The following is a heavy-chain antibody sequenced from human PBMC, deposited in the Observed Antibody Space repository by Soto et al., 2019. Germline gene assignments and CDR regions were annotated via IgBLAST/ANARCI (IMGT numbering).Heavy chain of an antibody. D-gene: IGHD2-8*02. Sequence: SETLSVTCAAWGWSSRGYYWTWIRQPPGTGLEWIGEINHSGSTNYNPSLKSRVTISVDTSKNQFSLKLTSVTAADTAVYYCARGKITGLFDYWGQGPLVTVSS. CDR1: GWSSRGYY. V-gene: IGHV4-34*01. J-gene: IGHJ4*02. CDR2: INHSGST. CDR3: ARGKITGLFDY.